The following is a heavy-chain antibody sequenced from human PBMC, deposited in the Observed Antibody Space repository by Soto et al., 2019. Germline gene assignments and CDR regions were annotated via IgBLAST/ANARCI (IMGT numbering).Heavy chain of an antibody. CDR3: TRGHCSGGSCYSNAFDI. CDR1: GFTFGDYA. V-gene: IGHV3-49*03. D-gene: IGHD2-15*01. CDR2: IRSKAYGGTT. J-gene: IGHJ3*02. Sequence: GGSLRLSCTSSGFTFGDYAMSWFRQAPGKGLEWVGFIRSKAYGGTTEYAASVKGRFTISRDDSKSIAYLQMNSLKTEDTAVYYCTRGHCSGGSCYSNAFDIWGQGTMVTVSS.